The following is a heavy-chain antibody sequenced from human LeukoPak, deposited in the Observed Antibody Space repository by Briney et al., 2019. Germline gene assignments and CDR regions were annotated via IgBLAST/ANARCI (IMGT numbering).Heavy chain of an antibody. V-gene: IGHV1-24*01. J-gene: IGHJ6*02. Sequence: ASVKVSCKVSGYTLTELSIHWVRQAPGKGLEWMGGFDPEDGETIYAQKFQGRVTMTEDTSTDTAYMELSSLRSEDTAVYYCVTLGWFGEAYGMDVWGQGITVTVSS. CDR1: GYTLTELS. CDR2: FDPEDGET. CDR3: VTLGWFGEAYGMDV. D-gene: IGHD3-10*01.